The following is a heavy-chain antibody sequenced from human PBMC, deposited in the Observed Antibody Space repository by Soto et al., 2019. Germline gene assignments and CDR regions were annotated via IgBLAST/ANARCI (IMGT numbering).Heavy chain of an antibody. V-gene: IGHV3-9*01. CDR3: AKAHCSGGSCYLGDYVSAFDI. D-gene: IGHD2-15*01. Sequence: GGSLRLSCAASGFTFDDYAMHWVRQAPGKGLEWVSSISWNSGSIDYADSVKGRFTISRDNAKNSLYLQMNSLRAEDTALYYCAKAHCSGGSCYLGDYVSAFDIRGQGTRVTVSS. CDR1: GFTFDDYA. CDR2: ISWNSGSI. J-gene: IGHJ3*02.